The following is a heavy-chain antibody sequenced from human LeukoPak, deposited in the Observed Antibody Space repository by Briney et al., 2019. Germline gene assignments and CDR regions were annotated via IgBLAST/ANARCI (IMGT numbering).Heavy chain of an antibody. CDR2: ITPILGIA. D-gene: IGHD5-12*01. Sequence: SVKVSCKASGGTFSSYAISWVRQAPGQGLEWMGRITPILGIANYAQKFQGRVTITADKSTSTAYMELSSLRSEDTAVYYCARGGYAYYYYYGMDVWGQGTTVTVSS. CDR3: ARGGYAYYYYYGMDV. CDR1: GGTFSSYA. J-gene: IGHJ6*02. V-gene: IGHV1-69*04.